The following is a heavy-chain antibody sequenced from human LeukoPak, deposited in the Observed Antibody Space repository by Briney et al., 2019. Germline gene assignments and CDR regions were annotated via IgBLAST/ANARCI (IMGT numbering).Heavy chain of an antibody. V-gene: IGHV1-2*02. CDR3: AIDTYYYDSSGYYFDY. CDR2: INPNSGGT. D-gene: IGHD3-22*01. J-gene: IGHJ4*02. CDR1: GYTFTGYY. Sequence: ASVTVSCTASGYTFTGYYMHWVRQAPGQGLEWMGWINPNSGGTNYAQKFQGRVTMTRDTSISTAYMELSRLRSDDTAVYYCAIDTYYYDSSGYYFDYWGQGTLVTVPS.